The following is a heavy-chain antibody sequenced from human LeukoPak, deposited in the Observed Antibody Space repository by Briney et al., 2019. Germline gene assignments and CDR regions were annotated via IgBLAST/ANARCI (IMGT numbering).Heavy chain of an antibody. CDR2: LYSGGIS. V-gene: IGHV3-53*01. CDR1: GFTVSSNY. J-gene: IGHJ1*01. CDR3: ARHYYDSSGDYYAYRQH. D-gene: IGHD3-22*01. Sequence: GGSLRLACAASGFTVSSNYMSWVRQAPGKGLEWVSVLYSGGISYYADSVKGRFTIPRANSKNPLYLQMNSLRANETAVYYCARHYYDSSGDYYAYRQHWGQGTLVTVSS.